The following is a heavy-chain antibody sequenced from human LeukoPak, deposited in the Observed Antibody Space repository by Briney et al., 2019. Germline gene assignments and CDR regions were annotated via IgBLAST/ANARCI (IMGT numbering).Heavy chain of an antibody. Sequence: GGSLRLSCAASGFTVDDYTMHWVRQARGKGLEWVSVISWDAGSTVYADSVKGRFTISRDNSKNSLYLQMNSLRTDDTALYYCAKDLSTSGWILEYWGQGTLVTVSS. V-gene: IGHV3-43*01. D-gene: IGHD2-2*03. CDR3: AKDLSTSGWILEY. CDR1: GFTVDDYT. J-gene: IGHJ4*02. CDR2: ISWDAGST.